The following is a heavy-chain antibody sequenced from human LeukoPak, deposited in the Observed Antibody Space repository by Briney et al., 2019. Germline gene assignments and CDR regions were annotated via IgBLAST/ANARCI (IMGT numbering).Heavy chain of an antibody. J-gene: IGHJ4*02. CDR2: IWYDGSNK. V-gene: IGHV3-33*01. D-gene: IGHD2/OR15-2a*01. CDR3: ARENIRRGYSDY. CDR1: GFTFSSYG. Sequence: GGSLRLSCAASGFTFSSYGMHWVRQAPGKGLEWVAVIWYDGSNKYYADSVKGRFTISRDNSKNTLYLQMNSLRAEDTAVYYCARENIRRGYSDYWGQGTLVTVSS.